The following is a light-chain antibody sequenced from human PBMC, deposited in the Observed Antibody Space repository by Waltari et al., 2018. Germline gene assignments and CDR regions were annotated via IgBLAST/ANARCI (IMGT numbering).Light chain of an antibody. CDR1: QSVSSNY. CDR2: DAS. CDR3: QQYGSSPRT. V-gene: IGKV3-20*01. Sequence: EIVLTQSPGTMSLSPGERATISCRASQSVSSNYLAWYQHKPGQAPIHVIYDASTRATGIPARFSGSGSGTDFTLTISRLEPEDFAVYYCQQYGSSPRTFGQGTKVEIK. J-gene: IGKJ1*01.